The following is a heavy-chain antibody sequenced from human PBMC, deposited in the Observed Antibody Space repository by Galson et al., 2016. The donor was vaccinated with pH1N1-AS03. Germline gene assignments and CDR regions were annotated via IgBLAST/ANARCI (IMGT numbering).Heavy chain of an antibody. CDR3: ASSRIAAHTYYYHGIDV. V-gene: IGHV5-51*01. Sequence: QSGAEVKKPGESLKISCKGSGHTFANYWIGWVRQTPGKGLEWMGLIYPGDSDTRYSPSFQGQVTISADKSLSTAYLQWSSLKASDTAMYYCASSRIAAHTYYYHGIDVWGQGTTVTVSS. D-gene: IGHD6-6*01. CDR1: GHTFANYW. CDR2: IYPGDSDT. J-gene: IGHJ6*02.